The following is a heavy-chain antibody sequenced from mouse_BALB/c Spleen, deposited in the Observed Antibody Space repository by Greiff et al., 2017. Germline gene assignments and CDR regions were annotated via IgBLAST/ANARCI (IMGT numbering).Heavy chain of an antibody. D-gene: IGHD1-1*01. CDR1: GYTFTDYA. CDR2: ISTYYGNT. V-gene: IGHV1-67*01. Sequence: VQLQQSGPELVRPGVSVKISCKGSGYTFTDYAMHWVKQSHAKSLEWIGVISTYYGNTNYNQKFKGKATMTVDKSSSTAYMELARLTSEDSAIYYCARRDYGSSYGFAYWGQGTLVTVSA. CDR3: ARRDYGSSYGFAY. J-gene: IGHJ3*01.